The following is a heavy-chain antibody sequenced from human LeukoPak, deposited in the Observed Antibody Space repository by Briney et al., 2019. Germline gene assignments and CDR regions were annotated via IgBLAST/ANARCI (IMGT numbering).Heavy chain of an antibody. Sequence: ASMKVSCKVSGYTLTELSMHWVRQAPGKGLEWMGGFDPEDGETIYAQKFQGRVTMTEDTSTDTAYMELSSLRSEDTAVYYCATSPYYYDSSGYLVYWGQGTLVTVSS. D-gene: IGHD3-22*01. CDR1: GYTLTELS. V-gene: IGHV1-24*01. J-gene: IGHJ4*02. CDR3: ATSPYYYDSSGYLVY. CDR2: FDPEDGET.